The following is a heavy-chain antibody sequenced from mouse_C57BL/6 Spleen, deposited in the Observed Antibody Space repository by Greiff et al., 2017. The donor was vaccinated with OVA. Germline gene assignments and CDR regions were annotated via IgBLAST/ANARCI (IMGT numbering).Heavy chain of an antibody. D-gene: IGHD1-1*01. V-gene: IGHV1-81*01. Sequence: QVQLQQSGAELARPGASVKLSCKASGYTFTSYGLSWVKQRTGQGLEWIGEIYPRSGNTYYNEKFKGKATLTADKSSSTAYMELRSLRSEDSAVYFCARWNLTTVVAKGFDYWGQGTTLTVSS. CDR3: ARWNLTTVVAKGFDY. J-gene: IGHJ2*01. CDR2: IYPRSGNT. CDR1: GYTFTSYG.